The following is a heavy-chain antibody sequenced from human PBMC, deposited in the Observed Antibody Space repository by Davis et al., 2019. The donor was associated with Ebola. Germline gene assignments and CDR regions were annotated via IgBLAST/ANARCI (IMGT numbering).Heavy chain of an antibody. CDR1: GYTFTGYY. V-gene: IGHV1-2*02. J-gene: IGHJ6*02. D-gene: IGHD2-15*01. CDR2: INPNSGGT. Sequence: ASVKVSCKASGYTFTGYYMHWVRQAPGQGLEWMGWINPNSGGTNYAQKFQGRVTMTRDTSISTAYMELSRLRSDDTAVYYCARDLDCSGGSCGPYYYYYGMDVWGQGTTVTVSS. CDR3: ARDLDCSGGSCGPYYYYYGMDV.